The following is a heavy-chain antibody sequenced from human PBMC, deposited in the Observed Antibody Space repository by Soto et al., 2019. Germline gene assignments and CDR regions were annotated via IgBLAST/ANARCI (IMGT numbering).Heavy chain of an antibody. CDR1: GGTFSSYA. V-gene: IGHV1-69*01. Sequence: QVQLVQSGAEVKKPGSSVKVSCKASGGTFSSYAISWVRQAPGQGLEWMGGIIPIFGTANHAQKLQGRVTITADESTSTGYMELRMLRSEDTAVYYCARGSRSYSSSWSYVDYWGQGTLVTVSS. CDR3: ARGSRSYSSSWSYVDY. CDR2: IIPIFGTA. D-gene: IGHD6-13*01. J-gene: IGHJ4*02.